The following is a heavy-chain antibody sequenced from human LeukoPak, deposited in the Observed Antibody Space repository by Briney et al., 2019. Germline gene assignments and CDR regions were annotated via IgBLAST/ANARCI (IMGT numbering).Heavy chain of an antibody. CDR1: GYTFTSYG. CDR2: ININTGNP. CDR3: ATRYSSSHYYYLDV. D-gene: IGHD6-13*01. J-gene: IGHJ6*03. V-gene: IGHV7-4-1*02. Sequence: GASVKVSCKASGYTFTSYGINWVRQAPGQGLEWMGWININTGNPMYAQGFTGRFVFSLDTSVSTAYLQISSLKADDIAVYYCATRYSSSHYYYLDVWGKGTTVTVSS.